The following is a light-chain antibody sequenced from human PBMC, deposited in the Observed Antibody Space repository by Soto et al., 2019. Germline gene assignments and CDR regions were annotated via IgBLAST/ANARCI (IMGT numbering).Light chain of an antibody. CDR3: QQYHHWPPKVT. CDR1: QSINTN. V-gene: IGKV3-15*01. CDR2: GAS. J-gene: IGKJ3*01. Sequence: DIVMTQSPATLSVSPGERATLSCRASQSINTNLAWYQQKPGQAPRLLIYGASTRATVIAARFSGSGSGTEFTLTISCLQADDFAVYYCQQYHHWPPKVTFGPGTRVDI.